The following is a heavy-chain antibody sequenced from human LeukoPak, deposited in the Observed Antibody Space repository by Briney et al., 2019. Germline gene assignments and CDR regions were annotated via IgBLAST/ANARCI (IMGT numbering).Heavy chain of an antibody. Sequence: GGSLRLSCAASGFTSYAYAMPWVRQAPGKGLEWVSGISWNSGSIGYADSVKGRFTISRDNAKNSLYLQMDSLRAEDTALYYCAKDITAEVLLLDYWGQGTLVTVSS. V-gene: IGHV3-9*02. J-gene: IGHJ4*02. D-gene: IGHD3-10*01. CDR3: AKDITAEVLLLDY. CDR2: ISWNSGSI. CDR1: GFTSYAYA.